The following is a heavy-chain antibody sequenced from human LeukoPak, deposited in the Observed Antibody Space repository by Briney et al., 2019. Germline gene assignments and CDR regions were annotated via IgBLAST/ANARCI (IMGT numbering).Heavy chain of an antibody. CDR2: IWYGGSNK. CDR1: GFTFSSYG. D-gene: IGHD2-15*01. CDR3: AKATGEAANPDY. Sequence: GRSLRLSCAASGFTFSSYGMHWVRQAPGKGLEWVAVIWYGGSNKYYADSVKGRFTISRDNSKNTLYLQMNSLRAKDTAVYYCAKATGEAANPDYWGQGTLVTVSS. V-gene: IGHV3-33*06. J-gene: IGHJ4*02.